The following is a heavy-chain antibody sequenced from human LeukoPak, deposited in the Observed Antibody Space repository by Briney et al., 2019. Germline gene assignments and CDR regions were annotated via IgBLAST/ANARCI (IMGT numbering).Heavy chain of an antibody. CDR1: GGTFSSYA. Sequence: ASAKVSCKASGGTFSSYAISWVRQAPGQGLEWMGRIIPIFGTANYAQRFQGRVTITTDESTSTAYMELSSLRSEDTAGYYFASSQRIWFDPWGQGTLVTVSS. D-gene: IGHD2-15*01. J-gene: IGHJ5*02. V-gene: IGHV1-69*05. CDR2: IIPIFGTA. CDR3: ASSQRIWFDP.